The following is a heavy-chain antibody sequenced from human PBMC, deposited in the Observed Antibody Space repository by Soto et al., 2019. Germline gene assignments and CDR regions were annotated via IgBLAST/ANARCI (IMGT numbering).Heavy chain of an antibody. D-gene: IGHD3-10*01. J-gene: IGHJ6*03. V-gene: IGHV1-69*02. Sequence: QVQLVQSGAEVKKPGSSVKVSCTASGGTFSSYTISWVRQAPGQGLEWMGRIIPILGIANYAQKFQGRVTITADKSTSTAYMELSSLRSEDTAVYYCAGTSGNYYYYYYMDVWGKGTTVTVSS. CDR2: IIPILGIA. CDR1: GGTFSSYT. CDR3: AGTSGNYYYYYYMDV.